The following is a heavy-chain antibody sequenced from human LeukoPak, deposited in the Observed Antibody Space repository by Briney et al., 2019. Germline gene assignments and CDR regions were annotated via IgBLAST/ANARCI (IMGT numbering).Heavy chain of an antibody. CDR1: GFTFSRFA. D-gene: IGHD2-2*01. CDR3: ARDTFQPGLIDS. V-gene: IGHV3-21*05. CDR2: VNTDSSDI. J-gene: IGHJ4*02. Sequence: GGSLRLSCAASGFTFSRFAMNWVRQAPGKGLEWISYVNTDSSDIHYADSVKGRFTISRDNARNTLFLQLSSLRAEDSAVYYCARDTFQPGLIDSWGQGTLVTVSS.